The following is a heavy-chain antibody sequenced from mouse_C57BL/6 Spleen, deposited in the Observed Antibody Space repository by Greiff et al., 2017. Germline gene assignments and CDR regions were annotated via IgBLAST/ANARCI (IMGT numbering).Heavy chain of an antibody. CDR2: INPYNGGT. V-gene: IGHV1-19*01. Sequence: VQLKESGPVLVKPGASVKMSCKASGYTFTDYYMNWVKQSHGKSLEWIGVINPYNGGTSYNQKFKGKATLTVDKSSSTAYMELNSLTSEDSAVYYCAREGAYYSNYGDYWGQGTTLTVSS. CDR3: AREGAYYSNYGDY. D-gene: IGHD2-5*01. J-gene: IGHJ2*01. CDR1: GYTFTDYY.